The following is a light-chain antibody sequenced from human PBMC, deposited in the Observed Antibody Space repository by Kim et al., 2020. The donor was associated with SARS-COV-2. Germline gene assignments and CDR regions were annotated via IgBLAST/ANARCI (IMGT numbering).Light chain of an antibody. V-gene: IGLV1-44*01. CDR1: SSNIGRNI. CDR3: AAWDDSLNGRWV. Sequence: SVLTQPPSASGTPRQRVIISCSGSSSNIGRNIVNWYQQVPGTAPKLLIYNSNQRPSGVPDRFSGSKSGTSASLAISGLQSEDEADYYCAAWDDSLNGRWVFGGGTQLTVL. J-gene: IGLJ3*02. CDR2: NSN.